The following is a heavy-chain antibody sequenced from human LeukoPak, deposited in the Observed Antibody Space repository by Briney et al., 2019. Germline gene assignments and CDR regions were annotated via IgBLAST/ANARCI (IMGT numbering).Heavy chain of an antibody. J-gene: IGHJ3*02. CDR2: ISSSGSTI. Sequence: GGSLRLSCAASGFTFSDYYMSWIRQAPGKGLEWVSYISSSGSTIYYADSVKGRFTISRDNAKNSLYLQMNSLRAEDTAVYYCARTRSPSYSSSWPNDAFDIWGQGTMVTVSS. CDR1: GFTFSDYY. V-gene: IGHV3-11*04. CDR3: ARTRSPSYSSSWPNDAFDI. D-gene: IGHD6-13*01.